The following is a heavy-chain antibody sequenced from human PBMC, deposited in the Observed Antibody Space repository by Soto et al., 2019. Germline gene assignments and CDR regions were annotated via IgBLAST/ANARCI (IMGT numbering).Heavy chain of an antibody. CDR1: GFTFSDYY. J-gene: IGHJ4*02. CDR3: ATETTIAAAAWNY. V-gene: IGHV3-11*01. Sequence: GGSLRLSCAASGFTFSDYYMSWIRQAPGKGLEWVSYISSSGSTIYYADSVKGRFTISRDNAKNSLYLQMNSLRAEDTAVYYCATETTIAAAAWNYWGQGTLVTVSS. D-gene: IGHD6-13*01. CDR2: ISSSGSTI.